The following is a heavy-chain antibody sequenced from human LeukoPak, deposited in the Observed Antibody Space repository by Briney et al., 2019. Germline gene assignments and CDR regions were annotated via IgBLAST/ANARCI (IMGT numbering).Heavy chain of an antibody. Sequence: ASVKVSCKASGGTFSSYAISWVRQAPGQGLEWMGGIIPIFGTANYAQKFQGRVTMTRNTSISTAYMELSSLRSEDTAVYYCARAGSTGFDYWGQGTLVTVSS. J-gene: IGHJ4*02. CDR3: ARAGSTGFDY. CDR2: IIPIFGTA. D-gene: IGHD1-14*01. V-gene: IGHV1-69*05. CDR1: GGTFSSYA.